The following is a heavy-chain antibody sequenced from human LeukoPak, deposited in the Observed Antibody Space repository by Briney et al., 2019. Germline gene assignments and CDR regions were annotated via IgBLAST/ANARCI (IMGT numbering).Heavy chain of an antibody. CDR2: ISYDGSNK. D-gene: IGHD3-3*01. CDR1: GFTFSSYA. V-gene: IGHV3-30-3*01. CDR3: AIQPIQNYDFWSGDTFFDY. Sequence: PGRSLRLSCAASGFTFSSYAMHWVRQAPGKGLEWVAVISYDGSNKYYADSVKGRFTISRDNSKNTLYLQMNSLRAEDTAVYYCAIQPIQNYDFWSGDTFFDYWGQGTLVTVSS. J-gene: IGHJ4*02.